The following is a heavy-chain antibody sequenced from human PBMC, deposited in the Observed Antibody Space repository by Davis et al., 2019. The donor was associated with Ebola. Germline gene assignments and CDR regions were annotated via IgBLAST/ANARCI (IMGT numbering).Heavy chain of an antibody. Sequence: GESLKISCAASGFTFSSYWMSWVRQAPGKGLEWVANIKQDGSEKYYVDSVKGRFTISRDNSKNTLYLQMNSLRAEDTAVYYCAKDTPGRYDFWSGYWDYWGQGTLVTVSS. D-gene: IGHD3-3*01. CDR2: IKQDGSEK. CDR3: AKDTPGRYDFWSGYWDY. CDR1: GFTFSSYW. V-gene: IGHV3-7*03. J-gene: IGHJ4*02.